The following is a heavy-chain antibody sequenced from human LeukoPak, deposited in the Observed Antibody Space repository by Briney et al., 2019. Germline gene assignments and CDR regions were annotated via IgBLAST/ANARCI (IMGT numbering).Heavy chain of an antibody. V-gene: IGHV3-43D*03. J-gene: IGHJ4*02. CDR2: ISWDGGST. Sequence: PGGSLRLSCAASGFTFDDYAMHWVRHAPGKGLEWVSLISWDGGSTYYADSVKGRFTISRDNSKNSLYLQMNSLRAEDTALYYCAKDMAKWRDFWSGYDYWGQGTLVTVSS. D-gene: IGHD3-3*01. CDR3: AKDMAKWRDFWSGYDY. CDR1: GFTFDDYA.